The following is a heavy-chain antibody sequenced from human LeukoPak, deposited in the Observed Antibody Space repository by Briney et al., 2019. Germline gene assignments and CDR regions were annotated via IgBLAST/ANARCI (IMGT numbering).Heavy chain of an antibody. CDR1: GFTFSNYW. J-gene: IGHJ4*02. CDR3: ARDSGNRANDILDY. Sequence: GGSLRLTCAASGFTFSNYWMTWVRQPQAKGLEWVANIKQDGSEKNYADSVKGRFTIFRDNAKNSLYLQMNSLRAEDTAVYYCARDSGNRANDILDYWGQGTLVTVSS. V-gene: IGHV3-7*03. CDR2: IKQDGSEK. D-gene: IGHD3-9*01.